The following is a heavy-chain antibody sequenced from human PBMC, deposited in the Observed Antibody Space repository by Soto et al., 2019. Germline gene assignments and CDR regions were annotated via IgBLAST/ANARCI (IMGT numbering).Heavy chain of an antibody. CDR1: GGSISSYY. V-gene: IGHV4-59*08. D-gene: IGHD1-26*01. Sequence: SETRSLTCTVSGGSISSYYWSWIRQPPGKGLEWIGYIYYSGSTNYNPSLKSRVTISVDTSKNQFSLKLGSVTAADTAVYYCARGSPENYYVLDVWGQGTTVIGS. J-gene: IGHJ6*02. CDR3: ARGSPENYYVLDV. CDR2: IYYSGST.